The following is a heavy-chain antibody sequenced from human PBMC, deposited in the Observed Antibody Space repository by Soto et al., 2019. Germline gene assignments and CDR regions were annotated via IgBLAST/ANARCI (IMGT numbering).Heavy chain of an antibody. CDR2: ISAYNGTT. CDR1: GYTFTSYG. D-gene: IGHD3-22*01. Sequence: QVQLVQSGAEVKKPGASVKVSCKASGYTFTSYGISWVRQAPGQGLEWMGWISAYNGTTNYAQKLQGRVTMTTDTSTSTAYMELRSLRSDDPAVYYCERDPDYYESSGYLRYDYWGQGTLVPVSS. CDR3: ERDPDYYESSGYLRYDY. V-gene: IGHV1-18*01. J-gene: IGHJ4*02.